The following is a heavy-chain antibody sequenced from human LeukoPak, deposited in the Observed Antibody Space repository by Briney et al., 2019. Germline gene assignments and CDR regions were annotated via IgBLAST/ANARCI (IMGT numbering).Heavy chain of an antibody. J-gene: IGHJ4*02. Sequence: SETLSLTCAVSGYSISSGYYWGWIRQPPGKGLEWIGSIYHSGSTYYNPSLKSRVTISVDPSKNQFSLKLSSVPAADTAVYYCATSYYGSGSYYSLYFDYWGQGTLVTVSS. D-gene: IGHD3-10*01. CDR1: GYSISSGYY. CDR2: IYHSGST. CDR3: ATSYYGSGSYYSLYFDY. V-gene: IGHV4-38-2*01.